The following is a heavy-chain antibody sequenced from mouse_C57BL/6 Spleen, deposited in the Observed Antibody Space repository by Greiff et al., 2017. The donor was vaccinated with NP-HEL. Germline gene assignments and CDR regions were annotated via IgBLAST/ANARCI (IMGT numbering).Heavy chain of an antibody. V-gene: IGHV1-82*01. Sequence: QVQLQQSGPELVKPGASVKISCKASGYAFSSSWMNWVKQRPGKGLEWIGRIYPGDGDTNYNGKFKGKATLTADKFSSTAYMQLSSLTSEDSAVYFCASRAFITTVVARNYFDYWGQGTTLTVSS. D-gene: IGHD1-1*01. J-gene: IGHJ2*01. CDR3: ASRAFITTVVARNYFDY. CDR2: IYPGDGDT. CDR1: GYAFSSSW.